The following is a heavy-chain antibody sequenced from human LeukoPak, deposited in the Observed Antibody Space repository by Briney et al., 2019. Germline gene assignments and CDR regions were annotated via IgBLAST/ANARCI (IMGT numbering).Heavy chain of an antibody. CDR2: ISSNGGST. CDR3: AKDRDQYYDSSGYYYGDY. V-gene: IGHV3-64*04. Sequence: GGSLRLSCSASGFTFSSFVMHWVRQAPGKGLEYVSRISSNGGSTYYADPVKGRFTISRDNSKNTLYLQMNSLRAEDTAVYYCAKDRDQYYDSSGYYYGDYWGQGTLVTVYS. J-gene: IGHJ4*02. D-gene: IGHD3-22*01. CDR1: GFTFSSFV.